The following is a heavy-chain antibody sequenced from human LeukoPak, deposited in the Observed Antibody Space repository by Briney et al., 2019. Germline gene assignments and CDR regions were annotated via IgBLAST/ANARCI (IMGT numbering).Heavy chain of an antibody. J-gene: IGHJ4*02. CDR1: GFTFSNYW. V-gene: IGHV3-7*05. CDR2: INQDGSEK. D-gene: IGHD6-13*01. Sequence: GGSLRLSCTASGFTFSNYWMSWVRQAPGKGLEWVANINQDGSEKYFVASVRGRFTISRDNAKNSLFLQMNSLRAEDTAMYYCARHVGSSDVDFWGQGTLVTVSS. CDR3: ARHVGSSDVDF.